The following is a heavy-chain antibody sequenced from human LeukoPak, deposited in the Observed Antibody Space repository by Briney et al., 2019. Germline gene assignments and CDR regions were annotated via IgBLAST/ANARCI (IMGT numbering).Heavy chain of an antibody. CDR3: ARGPPTQWYYYYGMDV. V-gene: IGHV4-34*01. D-gene: IGHD2-8*01. CDR2: INHSGST. J-gene: IGHJ6*02. Sequence: PSETLSLTCAVYGGPFSGYYWSWIHQPPGKGLEWIGEINHSGSTNYNPSLKSRVTISVDTSKNQFSLKLSSVTAADTAVYYCARGPPTQWYYYYGMDVWGQGTTVTVSS. CDR1: GGPFSGYY.